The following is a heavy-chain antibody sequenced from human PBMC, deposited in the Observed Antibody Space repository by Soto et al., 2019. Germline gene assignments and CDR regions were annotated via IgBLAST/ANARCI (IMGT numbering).Heavy chain of an antibody. CDR3: ARACSSNSCYDVFDY. Sequence: TVSGGSISSYYWSWIRQAAGKGLEWIGRIYTSGSTNYNPSLKSRVTMSVDTSKNQFSLKLSSVTAADTAVYYCARACSSNSCYDVFDYWGQGTLVTVSS. CDR2: IYTSGST. V-gene: IGHV4-4*07. J-gene: IGHJ4*02. CDR1: GGSISSYY. D-gene: IGHD2-2*01.